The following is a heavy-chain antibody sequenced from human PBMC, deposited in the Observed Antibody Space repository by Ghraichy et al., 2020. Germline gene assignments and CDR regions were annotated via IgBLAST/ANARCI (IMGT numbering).Heavy chain of an antibody. CDR1: GFTFSSYY. CDR2: IKQDGSER. J-gene: IGHJ2*01. D-gene: IGHD2-8*01. CDR3: ARGSGYCTDGVCFHYWYFDL. Sequence: GGSLRLSCAASGFTFSSYYMSWVRQAPGKGLEWVASIKQDGSERYYVDSLKGRFTISRDNAKNSLYLQMNSLRADDTAVYYCARGSGYCTDGVCFHYWYFDLWGLGTLVTVSS. V-gene: IGHV3-7*03.